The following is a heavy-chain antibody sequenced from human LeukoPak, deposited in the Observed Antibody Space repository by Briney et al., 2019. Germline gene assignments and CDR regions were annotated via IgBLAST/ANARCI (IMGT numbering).Heavy chain of an antibody. D-gene: IGHD3-3*01. Sequence: SDTLSLTCTVSGGSISSGSYYWPWIPQPAGAGLELIGRIYTSGSTNYNPSLKSRVTISVDTSKNQFSLKLSSVTAADTAVYYCARRTEWPYYYGMDVWGQGTTVTVSS. V-gene: IGHV4-61*02. CDR1: GGSISSGSYY. CDR3: ARRTEWPYYYGMDV. CDR2: IYTSGST. J-gene: IGHJ6*02.